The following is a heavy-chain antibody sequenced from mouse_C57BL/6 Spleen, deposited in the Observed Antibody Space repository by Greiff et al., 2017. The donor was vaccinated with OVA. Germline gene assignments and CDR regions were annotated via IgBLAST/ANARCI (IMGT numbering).Heavy chain of an antibody. J-gene: IGHJ3*01. V-gene: IGHV3-6*01. D-gene: IGHD2-4*01. CDR3: AREGLYDYDDAY. Sequence: VQLQQSGPGLVKPSQSLSLTCSVTGYSITSGYYWNWIRQFPGNKLEWMGYISYDGSNNYNPSLKNRISITRDTSKNQFFLKLNSVTTEDTATYYCAREGLYDYDDAYWGQGTLVTVSA. CDR1: GYSITSGYY. CDR2: ISYDGSN.